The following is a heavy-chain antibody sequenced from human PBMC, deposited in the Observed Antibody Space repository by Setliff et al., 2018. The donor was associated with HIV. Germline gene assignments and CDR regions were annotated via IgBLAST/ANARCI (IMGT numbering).Heavy chain of an antibody. CDR3: ARHSPSDY. CDR1: GGSISSGGYY. J-gene: IGHJ4*02. CDR2: IYYSGNT. Sequence: LSLTCTVSGGSISSGGYYWSWIRQHPGKGLEWIGYIYYSGNTYYNPSLKSRVTISVDTSKNQFSLKLSSLTAADTAVYYCARHSPSDYWGQGTLVTVSS. V-gene: IGHV4-31*03.